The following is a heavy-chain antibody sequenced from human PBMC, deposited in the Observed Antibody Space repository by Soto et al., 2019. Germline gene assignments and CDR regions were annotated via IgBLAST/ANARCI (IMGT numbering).Heavy chain of an antibody. Sequence: ASVKVSCKVSGYTLTELSMHWVRQAPGKGLEWMGGFDPEDGETIYAQRFQGRVTMTEDTSTDTAYMELSSLRSEDTAVYYCATVFVGRYDFWSGYPFDYWGQGTLVTVSS. CDR2: FDPEDGET. CDR3: ATVFVGRYDFWSGYPFDY. D-gene: IGHD3-3*01. CDR1: GYTLTELS. J-gene: IGHJ4*02. V-gene: IGHV1-24*01.